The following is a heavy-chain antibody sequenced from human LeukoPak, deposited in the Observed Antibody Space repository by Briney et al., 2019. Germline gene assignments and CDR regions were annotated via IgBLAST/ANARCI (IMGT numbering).Heavy chain of an antibody. D-gene: IGHD4-17*01. J-gene: IGHJ4*02. V-gene: IGHV3-9*03. Sequence: GGSLRLSCAASGFTFDDYAMHWVRQAPGKGLEWVSGISWNSGSIGYADSVKGRFTISRDNAKNSLYLQMNSLRAEDMALYYCAKDYASTVTTLEAFDYWGQGTLVTVSS. CDR2: ISWNSGSI. CDR3: AKDYASTVTTLEAFDY. CDR1: GFTFDDYA.